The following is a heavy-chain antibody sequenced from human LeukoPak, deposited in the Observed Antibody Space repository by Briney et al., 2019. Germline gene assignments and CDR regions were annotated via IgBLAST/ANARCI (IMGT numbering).Heavy chain of an antibody. CDR2: ISSRSSTI. J-gene: IGHJ6*03. V-gene: IGHV3-48*01. D-gene: IGHD5-18*01. Sequence: PGGSLRLSCAASGFTLSSYSMNSVRQAPGKGLEWVSYISSRSSTISYADSVKGRFTISRDKAKNSLYQQMNSLRAEDTAVYYCARVPTNLGGYSDGVNYYYYYYMDVWGKGTTVTVSS. CDR3: ARVPTNLGGYSDGVNYYYYYYMDV. CDR1: GFTLSSYS.